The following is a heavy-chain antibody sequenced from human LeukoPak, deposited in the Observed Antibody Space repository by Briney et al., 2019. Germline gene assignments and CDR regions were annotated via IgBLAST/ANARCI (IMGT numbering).Heavy chain of an antibody. V-gene: IGHV3-9*01. CDR1: GFNFDDYA. CDR2: ISWNSANI. Sequence: GRSLRLSCAASGFNFDDYAMHWVRQPPGKGLEWVSGISWNSANIGYADSVKGRFTISRDNAKNSLYLQMNSLRDEDSAFYYCATVAGSSLSRNYFDPWGQGTLVTDSS. CDR3: ATVAGSSLSRNYFDP. D-gene: IGHD6-6*01. J-gene: IGHJ5*02.